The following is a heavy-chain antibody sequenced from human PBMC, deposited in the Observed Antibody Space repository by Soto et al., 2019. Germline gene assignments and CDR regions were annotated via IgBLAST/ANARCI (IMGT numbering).Heavy chain of an antibody. Sequence: PGASVKVSCKASGYTFTSYGISWVRQAPGQGLEWMGWISAYNGNTNYAQKLQGRVTMTTDTSTSTAYMELRSLRSDDTAVYYCARDNLGGASVPADHNYYMDVWGKGTTVTVSS. V-gene: IGHV1-18*01. CDR3: ARDNLGGASVPADHNYYMDV. J-gene: IGHJ6*03. CDR2: ISAYNGNT. CDR1: GYTFTSYG. D-gene: IGHD2-2*01.